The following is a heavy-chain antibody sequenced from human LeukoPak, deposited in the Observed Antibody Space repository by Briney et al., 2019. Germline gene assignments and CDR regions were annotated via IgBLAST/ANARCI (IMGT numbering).Heavy chain of an antibody. Sequence: ASVKVSCKTSGYTFTGYYMHWVRQAPGQGLVWMGWIHPNNGGTIYARSFQGRVSMTSDTSISTAYLELNSLISDDTAMYFCARGTQTIFGVIDYWGQGTLVTVSS. D-gene: IGHD3-3*01. V-gene: IGHV1-2*02. J-gene: IGHJ4*02. CDR3: ARGTQTIFGVIDY. CDR1: GYTFTGYY. CDR2: IHPNNGGT.